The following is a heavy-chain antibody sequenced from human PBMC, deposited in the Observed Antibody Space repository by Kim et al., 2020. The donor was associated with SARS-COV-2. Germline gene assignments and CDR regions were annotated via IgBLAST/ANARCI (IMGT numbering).Heavy chain of an antibody. D-gene: IGHD5-12*01. CDR3: ARLSRIRRYSGYVDLGFYFDY. CDR2: IYSGGST. CDR1: GFTVSSNY. Sequence: GGSLRLSCAASGFTVSSNYMSWVRQAPGKGLEWVSVIYSGGSTYYADSVKGRFTISRDNSKNTLYLQMNSLRAEDTAVYYCARLSRIRRYSGYVDLGFYFDYWGQGTLVTVSS. V-gene: IGHV3-53*01. J-gene: IGHJ4*02.